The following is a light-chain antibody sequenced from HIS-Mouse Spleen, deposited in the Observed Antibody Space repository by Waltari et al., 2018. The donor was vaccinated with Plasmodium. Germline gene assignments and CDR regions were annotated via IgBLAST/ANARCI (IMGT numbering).Light chain of an antibody. CDR1: KLGYKY. CDR2: QDS. CDR3: QAWDSSTVV. Sequence: SYELTQPPSVSVSPGQTASITCSGDKLGYKYACWYQQKPGQSPVLVIYQDSKRPSGIPGRFSGSHAGNTATLTISGTQAMDEADYYCQAWDSSTVVFGGGTKLTVL. V-gene: IGLV3-1*01. J-gene: IGLJ2*01.